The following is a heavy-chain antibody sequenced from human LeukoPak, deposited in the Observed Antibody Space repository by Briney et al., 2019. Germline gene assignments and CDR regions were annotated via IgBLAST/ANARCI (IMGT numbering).Heavy chain of an antibody. Sequence: GGSLRLSCAASGFSFSTFGMHWVRQAPGKGLEWAAFIRCDGSNKYYADSVKGRFTISRDNSKNTLYLQMNSLRGEDTAVYYCAKDSGSYLTLPYYFDYWGQGTLVTVSS. CDR3: AKDSGSYLTLPYYFDY. D-gene: IGHD1-26*01. CDR2: IRCDGSNK. V-gene: IGHV3-30*02. CDR1: GFSFSTFG. J-gene: IGHJ4*02.